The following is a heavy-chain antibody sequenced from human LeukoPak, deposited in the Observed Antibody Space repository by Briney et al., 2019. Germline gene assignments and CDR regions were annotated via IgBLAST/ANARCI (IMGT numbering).Heavy chain of an antibody. CDR3: ATSIGPYSGSYYVLVRYFDY. V-gene: IGHV1-18*01. J-gene: IGHJ4*02. CDR2: ISAYNGNT. D-gene: IGHD1-26*01. CDR1: GYTFTSYG. Sequence: ASVKVSCKASGYTFTSYGISWVRQAPGQGLEWMGWISAYNGNTNYAQKLQGRVTMTTDTSTSTAYMELRSLRSDDTAVYYCATSIGPYSGSYYVLVRYFDYWGQGTLVTVSS.